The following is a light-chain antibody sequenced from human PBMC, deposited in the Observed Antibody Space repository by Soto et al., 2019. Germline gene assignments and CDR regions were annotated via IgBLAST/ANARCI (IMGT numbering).Light chain of an antibody. Sequence: EIVLTQSPATLSLSPGERATLSCRASQSVSSYVAWYQQKPGQAPRLLIYGSSNRATGIPARFSGSESGTDFTLTISSLEPEDFAVYYCQQRRNWPRVTFGQGTRLE. V-gene: IGKV3-11*01. J-gene: IGKJ5*01. CDR1: QSVSSY. CDR3: QQRRNWPRVT. CDR2: GSS.